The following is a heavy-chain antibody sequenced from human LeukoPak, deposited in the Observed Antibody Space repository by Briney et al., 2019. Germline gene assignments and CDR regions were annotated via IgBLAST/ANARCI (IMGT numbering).Heavy chain of an antibody. V-gene: IGHV4-39*01. D-gene: IGHD2-2*02. CDR2: IYYSGSA. Sequence: KPSETLSLTCTVSGGSISSSSYYWGWIRQPPGKGLEWIGSIYYSGSAYYNPSLKSRVTISVYTSKNQFSLKLSSVTAADTAVYYCARRDIVVVPAAIGYNWFDPWGQGTLVTVSS. J-gene: IGHJ5*02. CDR3: ARRDIVVVPAAIGYNWFDP. CDR1: GGSISSSSYY.